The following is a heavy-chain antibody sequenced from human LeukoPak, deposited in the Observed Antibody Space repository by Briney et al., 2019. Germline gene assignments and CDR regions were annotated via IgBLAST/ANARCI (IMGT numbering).Heavy chain of an antibody. J-gene: IGHJ4*02. Sequence: SETLSLTCTVSGGSISSYYWSWIRQPPGKGLEWIGYIYYSGSTYYNPSLKSRVTISVDTSKNQFSLKLSSVTAADTAVYYCASGIQLWSDYWGQGTLVTVSS. CDR2: IYYSGST. V-gene: IGHV4-59*08. CDR3: ASGIQLWSDY. D-gene: IGHD5-18*01. CDR1: GGSISSYY.